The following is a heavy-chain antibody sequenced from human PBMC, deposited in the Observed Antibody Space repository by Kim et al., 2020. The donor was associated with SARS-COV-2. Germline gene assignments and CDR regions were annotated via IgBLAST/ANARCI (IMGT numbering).Heavy chain of an antibody. Sequence: GGSLRLSCAASGFTFSSYSMNWVRQAPGKGLEWVSSISSSSSYIYYADSVKGRFTISRDNAKNSLYLQMNSLRAEDTAVYYCARFLTVTTGFDYWGQGTLVTVSS. D-gene: IGHD4-17*01. CDR3: ARFLTVTTGFDY. J-gene: IGHJ4*02. V-gene: IGHV3-21*01. CDR2: ISSSSSYI. CDR1: GFTFSSYS.